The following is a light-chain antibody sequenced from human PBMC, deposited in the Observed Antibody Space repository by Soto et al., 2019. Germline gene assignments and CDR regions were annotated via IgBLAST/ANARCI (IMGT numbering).Light chain of an antibody. CDR2: AAS. J-gene: IGKJ1*01. CDR1: ESIRNN. CDR3: QQTYSTPRGA. V-gene: IGKV1-39*01. Sequence: DIQMTQSPSSLSASVGDRVTITCRASESIRNNLNWYQQEPGKAPKLLIYAASTLQSGVPSRFSGGGSGAEFTLTSGSLQPEDFTTYYCQQTYSTPRGAFGQGTKVELK.